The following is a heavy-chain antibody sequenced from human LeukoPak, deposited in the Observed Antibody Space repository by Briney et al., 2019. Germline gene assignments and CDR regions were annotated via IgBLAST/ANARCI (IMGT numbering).Heavy chain of an antibody. CDR1: GFTFSSYA. D-gene: IGHD3-3*01. Sequence: PGGSLRLSCAASGFTFSSYAMSWVRQAPGKGLEWVSAISGSGGSTYYADSVKGRFTISRDNSKNTLYLQMNSLRAEDTAVYYCARNRKLRFLEWLLSYWGQGTLVTVSS. J-gene: IGHJ4*02. CDR2: ISGSGGST. CDR3: ARNRKLRFLEWLLSY. V-gene: IGHV3-23*01.